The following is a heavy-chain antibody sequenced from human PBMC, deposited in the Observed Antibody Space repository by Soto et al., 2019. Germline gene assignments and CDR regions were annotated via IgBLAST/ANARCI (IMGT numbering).Heavy chain of an antibody. D-gene: IGHD3-10*01. CDR3: ARYGSGSYYPTPFDY. Sequence: QVQLQESGPGLVKPSQTLSLTCTVSGGSISSSGYNWSWIRQHPGKGLEWIGYIYYSGSTYYNPSLQSRVTVSVDTSQNQFPLKRSSVTAADTAVDFCARYGSGSYYPTPFDYWCQGTLATVSP. V-gene: IGHV4-31*03. J-gene: IGHJ4*02. CDR1: GGSISSSGYN. CDR2: IYYSGST.